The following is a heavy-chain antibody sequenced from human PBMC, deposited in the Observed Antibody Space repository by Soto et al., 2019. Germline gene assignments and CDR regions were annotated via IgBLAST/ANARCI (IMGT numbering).Heavy chain of an antibody. J-gene: IGHJ4*02. V-gene: IGHV4-34*01. CDR2: MNDSGST. CDR1: GVSFSGYY. CDR3: ASPRWTYIS. D-gene: IGHD2-15*01. Sequence: QVQLQQWGAGLLKPSETLSLTCAVSGVSFSGYYWSWIRQPPGKGLEWIGEMNDSGSTKYNASLESPVAISVDSSTAHFALTLTSVTAAATTVYSCASPRWTYISWGQGTQVAVSS.